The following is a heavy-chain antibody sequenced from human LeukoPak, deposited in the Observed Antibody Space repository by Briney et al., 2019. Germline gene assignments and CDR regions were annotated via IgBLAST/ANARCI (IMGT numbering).Heavy chain of an antibody. J-gene: IGHJ4*02. D-gene: IGHD3-22*01. CDR2: ISGSGGVI. Sequence: PGGSLRLSCAASGFTFSSYAMSWVRQAPGEGLDWVSTISGSGGVIHYADSVKGPFTISRDNSKNTLYLQVSSLRVEDTAVYFCVKEGGYYYFQYWGQGTPVTVSS. CDR1: GFTFSSYA. V-gene: IGHV3-23*01. CDR3: VKEGGYYYFQY.